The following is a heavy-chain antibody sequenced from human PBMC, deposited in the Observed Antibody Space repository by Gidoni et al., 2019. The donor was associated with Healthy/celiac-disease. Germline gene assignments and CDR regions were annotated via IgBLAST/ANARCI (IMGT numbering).Heavy chain of an antibody. V-gene: IGHV3-9*01. J-gene: IGHJ4*02. CDR1: GFTFDDYA. D-gene: IGHD3-16*01. Sequence: EVQLVESGGGLVQPGRSLRLSCAASGFTFDDYAMHWVRQAPGKGLEWVSGISWNSGSIGYADSVKGRFTISRDNAKNSLYLQMNSLRAEDTALYYCANLRAYWGQGTLVTVSS. CDR3: ANLRAY. CDR2: ISWNSGSI.